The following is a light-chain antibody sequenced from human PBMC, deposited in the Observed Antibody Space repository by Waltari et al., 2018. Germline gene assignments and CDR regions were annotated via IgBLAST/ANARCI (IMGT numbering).Light chain of an antibody. CDR2: SNN. CDR1: RSNPGSNT. J-gene: IGLJ3*02. CDR3: AAWDDSLNGPV. V-gene: IGLV1-44*01. Sequence: QSVLTQAPSASGPPGQRVTIPSSGSRSNPGSNTSNWYQQLAGTAPKLLIQSNNQRPSGVPDRFSGSKSGTSASLAVSGLQSEDEAEYYCAAWDDSLNGPVFGGGTKLTVL.